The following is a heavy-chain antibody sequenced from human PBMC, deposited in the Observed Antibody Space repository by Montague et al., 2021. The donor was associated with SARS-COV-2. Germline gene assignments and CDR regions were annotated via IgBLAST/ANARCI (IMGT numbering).Heavy chain of an antibody. CDR1: GGSITGYY. J-gene: IGHJ3*02. V-gene: IGHV4-59*01. CDR2: IYDGGAV. D-gene: IGHD4-23*01. CDR3: VRDHPYGGPRGAYDI. Sequence: SETLSLTCTVSGGSITGYYWSWLRRPPGKGLEWIAYIYDGGAVNYNPSLGSRVTISTDTSKNQLSLKVNSVTAADTAVHYCVRDHPYGGPRGAYDIWGQGTVVTVSS.